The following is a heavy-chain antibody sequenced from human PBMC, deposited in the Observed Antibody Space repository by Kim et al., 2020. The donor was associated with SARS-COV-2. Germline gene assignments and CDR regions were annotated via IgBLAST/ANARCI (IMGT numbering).Heavy chain of an antibody. CDR2: MHYSGST. CDR3: ARDRMTVFGVVQHWFDP. Sequence: SETLSLTCTVSGGSISSSPYYWAWIRQPPGKGLEWIGSMHYSGSTYYNPSHESRVTISVDTSKNQFSLNLTSVTAADTAVYYCARDRMTVFGVVQHWFDPWGRGTRVTVSS. J-gene: IGHJ5*02. D-gene: IGHD3-3*01. V-gene: IGHV4-39*07. CDR1: GGSISSSPYY.